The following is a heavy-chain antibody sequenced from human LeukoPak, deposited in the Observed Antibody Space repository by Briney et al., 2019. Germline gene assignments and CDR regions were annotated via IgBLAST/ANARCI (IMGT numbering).Heavy chain of an antibody. CDR2: ISSSSSTI. Sequence: GGSLRLSCAASGFTFSSYSMNWVRQAPGKGLECVSYISSSSSTIYYADSVKGRFTISRDNAKNSLYLQMNSLRAEDTAVYYCARGRRGAAGTCDSWGQGTLVTVSS. J-gene: IGHJ4*02. V-gene: IGHV3-48*01. CDR3: ARGRRGAAGTCDS. CDR1: GFTFSSYS. D-gene: IGHD6-13*01.